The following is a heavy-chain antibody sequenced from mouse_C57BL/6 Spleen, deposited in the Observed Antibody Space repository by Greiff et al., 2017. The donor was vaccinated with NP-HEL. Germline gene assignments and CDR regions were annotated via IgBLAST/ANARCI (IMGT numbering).Heavy chain of an antibody. CDR3: ARTDYGDYYAMDY. Sequence: QVQLQKPGAELVRPGSSVKLSCKASGYTFTSYWMHWVKQRPIQGLEWIGNIDPSDSGTHYNQKFKDKATLTVDKSSSTAYMQLSSLTSEDSAVYYCARTDYGDYYAMDYWGQGTSVTVSS. V-gene: IGHV1-52*01. CDR2: IDPSDSGT. CDR1: GYTFTSYW. J-gene: IGHJ4*01. D-gene: IGHD2-4*01.